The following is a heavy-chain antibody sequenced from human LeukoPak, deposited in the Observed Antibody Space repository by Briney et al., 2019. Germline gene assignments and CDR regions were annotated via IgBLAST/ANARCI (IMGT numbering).Heavy chain of an antibody. CDR2: INHSGST. V-gene: IGHV4-34*01. D-gene: IGHD6-13*01. Sequence: PSETLSLTCAVYGGSFSGYYWSWIRQPPGKGLEWIGEINHSGSTNYNPSLKSRVTISVDTSKNQFSLKLSSVTAADTAVYYCARGRNRSSQDYWGQGTLVTVSS. CDR1: GGSFSGYY. J-gene: IGHJ4*02. CDR3: ARGRNRSSQDY.